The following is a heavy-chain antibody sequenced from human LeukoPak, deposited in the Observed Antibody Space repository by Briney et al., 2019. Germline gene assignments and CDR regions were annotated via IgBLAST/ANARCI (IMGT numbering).Heavy chain of an antibody. CDR3: ARDLGGGFIAAAGTIDY. CDR1: GYTFTSYY. V-gene: IGHV1-46*01. D-gene: IGHD6-13*01. J-gene: IGHJ4*02. Sequence: ASVKVSCKASGYTFTSYYMHWVRQAPGQGLEWMGIINPNGGSTSYAQKFQGRVTMTRDTSTSKVYMELSSLRSEDTAVYYCARDLGGGFIAAAGTIDYWGQGTLVTVSS. CDR2: INPNGGST.